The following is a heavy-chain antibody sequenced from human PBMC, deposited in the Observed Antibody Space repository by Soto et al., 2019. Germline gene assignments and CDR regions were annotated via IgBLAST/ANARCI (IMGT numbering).Heavy chain of an antibody. V-gene: IGHV4-31*03. D-gene: IGHD5-18*01. CDR1: GGSISSGDYN. Sequence: SETLSLTCTVSGGSISSGDYNWNWIRQHPGKGLEWIGYIYYSGSTYHNPSLKSRVTMSVDTSKKQFSLMLSSVTAADTAVYYCARGSATASRVMDVWGQGTTVTVSS. J-gene: IGHJ6*02. CDR3: ARGSATASRVMDV. CDR2: IYYSGST.